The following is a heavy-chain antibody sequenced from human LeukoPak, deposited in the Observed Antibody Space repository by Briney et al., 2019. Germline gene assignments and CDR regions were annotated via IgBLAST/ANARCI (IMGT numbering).Heavy chain of an antibody. CDR1: GFTFSSYG. V-gene: IGHV3-30*03. D-gene: IGHD6-13*01. CDR2: ISYDGSNK. CDR3: ARYRSSWRAFDI. Sequence: GGSLRLSCAASGFTFSSYGMHWVRQAPGKGLEWVAVISYDGSNKYYADSVKGRFTISRDNSKNTLYLQMNSLRAEDTAVYYCARYRSSWRAFDIWGQGTMVTVSS. J-gene: IGHJ3*02.